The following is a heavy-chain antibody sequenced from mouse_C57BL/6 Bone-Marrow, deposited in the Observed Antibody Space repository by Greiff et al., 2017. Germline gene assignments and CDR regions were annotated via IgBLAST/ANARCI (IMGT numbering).Heavy chain of an antibody. J-gene: IGHJ1*03. CDR2: IDPSDSYT. Sequence: VQLQQPGAELVMPGASVKLSCKASGYTFTSYWMHWVKQRPGQGLEWIGEIDPSDSYTNYNQKFTGKSTLTVDQSSSTAYMQLSSLTSEDSAVYGGARWGHGDYWYFDVWGTGTTVTVSS. CDR3: ARWGHGDYWYFDV. V-gene: IGHV1-69*01. D-gene: IGHD2-13*01. CDR1: GYTFTSYW.